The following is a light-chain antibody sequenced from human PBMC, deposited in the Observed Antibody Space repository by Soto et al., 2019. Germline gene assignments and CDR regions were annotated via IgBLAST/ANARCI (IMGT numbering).Light chain of an antibody. CDR2: WAS. J-gene: IGKJ1*01. V-gene: IGKV4-1*01. Sequence: IVMTQSPDSLAVSLGERATINCKSSQSILYSSNNKNYLAWYQQKPGQPPKLLIYWASTRESGVPDRFSGSGSGTDFTLTISSLQAEDVAVYYCQQYYSIPPWTFGPRTKVEIK. CDR3: QQYYSIPPWT. CDR1: QSILYSSNNKNY.